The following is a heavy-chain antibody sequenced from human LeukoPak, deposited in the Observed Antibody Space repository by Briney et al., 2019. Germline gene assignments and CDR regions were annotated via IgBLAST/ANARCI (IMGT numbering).Heavy chain of an antibody. V-gene: IGHV3-30-3*01. CDR3: ARGFSSLAGTGDCFDY. Sequence: GRSLRLSCAASGFTFSSYAMHWVRQAPGKGLEWVAVISYDGSNKYYADSVKGRFTISRDNSKNTLYLQMNSLRAEDTAVYYGARGFSSLAGTGDCFDYWGQGTLVTVSS. J-gene: IGHJ4*02. CDR2: ISYDGSNK. D-gene: IGHD3-10*01. CDR1: GFTFSSYA.